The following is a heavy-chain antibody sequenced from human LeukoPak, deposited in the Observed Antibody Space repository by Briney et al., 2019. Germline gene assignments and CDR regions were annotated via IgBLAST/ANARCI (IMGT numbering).Heavy chain of an antibody. J-gene: IGHJ4*02. CDR3: ARGYSSGWYRFDD. CDR2: ISSDGSST. D-gene: IGHD6-19*01. V-gene: IGHV3-74*01. Sequence: PGGSLRLSCAASRFTFSTFWMHWVRQTPGKGLVWVSRISSDGSSTTYADSVKGRFTISRDNAKNTLYLQMNSLRVEDTAVYYCARGYSSGWYRFDDWGQGTLVTVSS. CDR1: RFTFSTFW.